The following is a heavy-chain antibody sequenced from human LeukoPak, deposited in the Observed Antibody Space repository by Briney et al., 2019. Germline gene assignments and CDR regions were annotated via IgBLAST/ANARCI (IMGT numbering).Heavy chain of an antibody. CDR1: GGSISSSSYY. Sequence: SETLSLTCTVSGGSISSSSYYWGWIRQPPGKGLEWIGSIYYSGSTYYNPSLKSRVTISVDTSKNQFSLKLSSVTAADTAVYYCARSDYGIYYYGMDVWGQGTTVTVSS. D-gene: IGHD4-17*01. CDR2: IYYSGST. J-gene: IGHJ6*02. V-gene: IGHV4-39*07. CDR3: ARSDYGIYYYGMDV.